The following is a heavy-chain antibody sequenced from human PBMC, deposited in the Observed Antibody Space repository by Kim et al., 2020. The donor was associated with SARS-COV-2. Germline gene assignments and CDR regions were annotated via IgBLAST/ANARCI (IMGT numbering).Heavy chain of an antibody. CDR3: AKGAILTGYLFDY. Sequence: SPGAGKGRFTISRDTSKNTLYLQMNSLRAEDTAVYYCAKGAILTGYLFDYWGQGTLVTVSS. J-gene: IGHJ4*02. V-gene: IGHV3-23*01. D-gene: IGHD3-9*01.